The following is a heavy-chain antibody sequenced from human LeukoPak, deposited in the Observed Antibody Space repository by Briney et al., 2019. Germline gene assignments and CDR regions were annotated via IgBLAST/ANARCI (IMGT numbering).Heavy chain of an antibody. V-gene: IGHV1-8*03. CDR2: MNPNSGNT. CDR3: ARDPGYSSSWPEDY. Sequence: ASVKVSCKASGYTFTSYDINWVRQATGQGLEWLGWMNPNSGNTGYAQKFQGRVTITKNTSISTAYMELSSLKSEDTAVYYCARDPGYSSSWPEDYWGQGTLVTVSS. CDR1: GYTFTSYD. D-gene: IGHD6-13*01. J-gene: IGHJ4*02.